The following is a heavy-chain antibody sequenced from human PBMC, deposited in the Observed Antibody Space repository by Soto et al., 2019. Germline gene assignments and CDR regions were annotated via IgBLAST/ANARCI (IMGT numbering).Heavy chain of an antibody. CDR2: INPNSGGT. D-gene: IGHD6-13*01. CDR3: ARSSSSWYGPTDAFEI. Sequence: ASVKVSCKASGYTFTGYYMHWVRQAPGQGLEWMGWINPNSGGTNYAQKFQGWVTMTRDTSISTAYMELSRLRSDDTAVYYCARSSSSWYGPTDAFEIWGQGTMVTVAS. CDR1: GYTFTGYY. J-gene: IGHJ3*02. V-gene: IGHV1-2*04.